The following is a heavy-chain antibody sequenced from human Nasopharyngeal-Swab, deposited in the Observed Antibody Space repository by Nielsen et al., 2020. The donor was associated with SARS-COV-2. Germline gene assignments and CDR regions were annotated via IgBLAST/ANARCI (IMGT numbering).Heavy chain of an antibody. J-gene: IGHJ4*02. CDR3: AREGITYYYGSGSYYSDY. CDR2: ISAYNGNT. Sequence: ASVKVSCKASGYTFTSYGISWVRRAPGQGLEWMGWISAYNGNTNYAQKLQGRVTMTTDTSTSTAYMELRSLRSDDTAVYYCAREGITYYYGSGSYYSDYWGQGTLVTVSS. CDR1: GYTFTSYG. D-gene: IGHD3-10*01. V-gene: IGHV1-18*01.